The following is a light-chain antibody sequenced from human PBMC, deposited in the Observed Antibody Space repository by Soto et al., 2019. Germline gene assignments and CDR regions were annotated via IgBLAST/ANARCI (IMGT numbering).Light chain of an antibody. CDR2: KVS. J-gene: IGKJ1*01. CDR1: QSLGSA. V-gene: IGKV1-5*03. CDR3: QQHKSYPRT. Sequence: GDRFTITCRASQSLGSALAWYQQQPGKAPKFLIYKVSTLQSGVPSRFSGSGSETEFTLTISSLQPDDFGTYYCQQHKSYPRTFGQGTKVEFK.